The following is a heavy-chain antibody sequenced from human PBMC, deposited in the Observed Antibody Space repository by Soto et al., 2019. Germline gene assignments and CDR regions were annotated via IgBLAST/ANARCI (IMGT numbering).Heavy chain of an antibody. CDR2: ISSSSSTI. D-gene: IGHD3-10*01. CDR3: ARVPPRVPYYMDV. CDR1: GFTFSSYS. Sequence: GGSLRLSCAASGFTFSSYSMNWVRQAPGRGLEWVSYISSSSSTIYYADSVKGRFTISRDNAKNSLYLQMNSLRAEDTAVYYCARVPPRVPYYMDVWGKGTTVTVSS. J-gene: IGHJ6*03. V-gene: IGHV3-48*01.